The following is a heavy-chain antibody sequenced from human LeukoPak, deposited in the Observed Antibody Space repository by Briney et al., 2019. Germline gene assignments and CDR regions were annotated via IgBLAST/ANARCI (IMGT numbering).Heavy chain of an antibody. J-gene: IGHJ4*02. V-gene: IGHV4-34*01. CDR3: ARAGTYGGYFDS. Sequence: SETLSLTCAVYGGSFSGYYWSWIRQPPGKGLEWIGEINHSGSTNYNPSLKSRVTISVDTSKNQFSLKLSSVTAADTAVYYCARAGTYGGYFDSWGQGTLVTVSS. CDR1: GGSFSGYY. CDR2: INHSGST. D-gene: IGHD3-10*01.